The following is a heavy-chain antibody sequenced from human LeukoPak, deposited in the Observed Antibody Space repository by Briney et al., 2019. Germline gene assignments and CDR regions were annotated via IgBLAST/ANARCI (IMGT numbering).Heavy chain of an antibody. CDR3: AREGAVMATKASPADY. V-gene: IGHV1-46*01. D-gene: IGHD5-24*01. CDR2: INPSGGST. CDR1: GYTFTSYY. J-gene: IGHJ4*02. Sequence: GASVKVSCKASGYTFTSYYMHWVRQAPGQGLEWMGIINPSGGSTSYAQKFQGRVTMTRDTSTSTVYMELSSLRSEDTAVYYCAREGAVMATKASPADYWGQGTLVTVSS.